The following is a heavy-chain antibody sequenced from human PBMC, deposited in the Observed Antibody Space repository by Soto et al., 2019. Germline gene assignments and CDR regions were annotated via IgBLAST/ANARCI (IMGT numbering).Heavy chain of an antibody. CDR1: GFTFSSYA. V-gene: IGHV3-23*01. J-gene: IGHJ5*02. Sequence: LRLSCAASGFTFSSYAMSWVRQAPGKGLEWVSAISGSGGSTYYADSVKGRFTISRDNSKNTLYLQMNSLRAEDTAVYYCAKDRSGPSLNWFDPWGQGTLVTVSS. CDR2: ISGSGGST. D-gene: IGHD3-16*02. CDR3: AKDRSGPSLNWFDP.